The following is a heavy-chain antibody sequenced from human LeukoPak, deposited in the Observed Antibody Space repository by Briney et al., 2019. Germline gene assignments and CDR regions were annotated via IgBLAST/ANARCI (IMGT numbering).Heavy chain of an antibody. CDR3: ASGRGYSSGSNWFDP. CDR2: IYYSGST. J-gene: IGHJ5*02. Sequence: SETLSLTCTVSGGSISSYYWSWIRQPPGKGLEWIGYIYYSGSTNYNPSLKSRVTISVDTSKNQFSLKLSSVAAADTAVYYCASGRGYSSGSNWFDPWGQGTLVTVSS. D-gene: IGHD5-18*01. V-gene: IGHV4-59*01. CDR1: GGSISSYY.